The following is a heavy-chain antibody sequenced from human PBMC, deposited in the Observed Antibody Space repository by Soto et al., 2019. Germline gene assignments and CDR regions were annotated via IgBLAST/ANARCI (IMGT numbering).Heavy chain of an antibody. D-gene: IGHD1-1*01. Sequence: EVHLVESGGGLVKPGGSLTVSCATSGLTFINAWMNWVRQTPGRGLEWVGRIKSKANGGTTDYAAPVNGRFTISRDDSKDTLYLQMDSLKIEATGVYYCTDSVQASGWFDPWGQGTLVTVSS. J-gene: IGHJ5*02. CDR2: IKSKANGGTT. CDR3: TDSVQASGWFDP. CDR1: GLTFINAW. V-gene: IGHV3-15*07.